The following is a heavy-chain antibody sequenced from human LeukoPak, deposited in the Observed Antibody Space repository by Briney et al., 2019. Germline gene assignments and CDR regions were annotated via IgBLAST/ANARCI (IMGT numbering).Heavy chain of an antibody. V-gene: IGHV3-23*01. D-gene: IGHD2-21*02. J-gene: IGHJ4*02. CDR3: AKNYCGGNCYSVYGR. CDR1: GFTFSDYY. CDR2: ISGSGDGT. Sequence: GGSLRLSCAASGFTFSDYYMSWIRQAPGKGLEWVSSISGSGDGTYYADSVRGRCTISRDNSKNTVYLQVNSLRSDDTAVYYCAKNYCGGNCYSVYGRWGQGTLVTVSS.